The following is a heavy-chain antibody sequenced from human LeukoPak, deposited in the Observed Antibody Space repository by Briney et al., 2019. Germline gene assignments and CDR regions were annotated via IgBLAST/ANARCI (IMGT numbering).Heavy chain of an antibody. J-gene: IGHJ5*02. Sequence: SETLSLTCAVYGGSFSGYYWSWLRQPPGKGLEWIGEINHSGSTNYNPSLKSRVTISVDTSKNQFSLKLSSVTAADTAVYYCARGLLWGPRGLNWFAPWGQGTLVTVSS. CDR3: ARGLLWGPRGLNWFAP. CDR2: INHSGST. V-gene: IGHV4-34*01. D-gene: IGHD2/OR15-2a*01. CDR1: GGSFSGYY.